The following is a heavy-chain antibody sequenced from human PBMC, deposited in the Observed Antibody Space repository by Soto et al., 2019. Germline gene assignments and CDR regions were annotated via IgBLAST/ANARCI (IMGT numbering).Heavy chain of an antibody. CDR1: VFTFRSHW. CDR3: ARGGNYVFDY. CDR2: ISGDGSST. J-gene: IGHJ4*02. D-gene: IGHD1-26*01. V-gene: IGHV3-74*01. Sequence: QTGWSLRLSCASSVFTFRSHWMHWVRQAPGKGLVWVSRISGDGSSTHYADSVKGRFTISRDNAKNTLYLQMNSLRAEDTAVYYCARGGNYVFDYWGQGTLVTVSS.